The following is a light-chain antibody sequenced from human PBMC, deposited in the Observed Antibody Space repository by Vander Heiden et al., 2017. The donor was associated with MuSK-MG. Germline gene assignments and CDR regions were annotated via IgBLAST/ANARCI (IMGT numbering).Light chain of an antibody. V-gene: IGLV1-40*01. CDR2: GNS. J-gene: IGLJ3*02. CDR1: SSNIGAHYD. CDR3: QSYDSSLYWV. Sequence: QSVLTQPPSLSGAPGQRVTISCTGSSSNIGAHYDVHWYQQLPGTAPKLLIYGNSKRPSGVPDRFSGSKSGTSASLAITGLQAEDEADYYCQSYDSSLYWVFGGGTKLTVL.